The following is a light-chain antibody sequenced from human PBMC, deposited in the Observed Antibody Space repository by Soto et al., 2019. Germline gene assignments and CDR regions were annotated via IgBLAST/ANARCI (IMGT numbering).Light chain of an antibody. CDR3: QQYDNLPLT. V-gene: IGKV1-33*01. Sequence: DIQMTQSPSSLSASVGDRVTITCQASQDISNYLNWYQQKPGKAPKLLIYDASNLETGVPSRFSGSGSGTDFTFTISSLQPEDTATYYCQQYDNLPLTFGGVSKVEIX. J-gene: IGKJ4*01. CDR2: DAS. CDR1: QDISNY.